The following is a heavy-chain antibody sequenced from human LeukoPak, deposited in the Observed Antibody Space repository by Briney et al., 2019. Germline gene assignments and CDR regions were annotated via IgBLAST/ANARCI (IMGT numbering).Heavy chain of an antibody. CDR3: ARDGKFIPYDMDV. J-gene: IGHJ6*02. CDR1: GYTFTSYG. CDR2: ISAHDGNT. D-gene: IGHD1-14*01. V-gene: IGHV1-18*01. Sequence: GASVKVSCKASGYTFTSYGISWVRQAPGQGLEWMGWISAHDGNTNYAQKLQGRVTMTTDTSTSSAYMELRSLRSDDTAVYYCARDGKFIPYDMDVWGQGTTVTVSS.